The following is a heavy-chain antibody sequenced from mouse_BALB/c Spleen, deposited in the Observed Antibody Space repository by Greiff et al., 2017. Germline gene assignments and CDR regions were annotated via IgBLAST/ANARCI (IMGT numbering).Heavy chain of an antibody. D-gene: IGHD2-5*01. Sequence: LVESGPELVKPGASVKMSCKASGYTFTDYVSSWVKQRTGQGLEWIGEIYPGSGSTYYNEKFKGKATLTADKSSNTAYMQLSSLTSEDSAVYFCARSGSNSFAYWGQGTLVTVSA. J-gene: IGHJ3*01. CDR1: GYTFTDYV. CDR2: IYPGSGST. CDR3: ARSGSNSFAY. V-gene: IGHV1-77*01.